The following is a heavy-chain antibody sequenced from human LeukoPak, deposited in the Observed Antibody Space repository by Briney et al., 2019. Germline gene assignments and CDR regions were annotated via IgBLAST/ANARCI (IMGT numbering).Heavy chain of an antibody. CDR1: GFTFSNIY. J-gene: IGHJ6*04. D-gene: IGHD1-1*01. V-gene: IGHV3-30*18. CDR3: AKVPGLERAYYYYGMDV. Sequence: GGSLRLSCAASGFTFSNIYMSWVRQAPGKGLEWVAVISYDGSNKYYADSVKGRFTISRDNSKNTLYLQMNSLRAEDTAVYYCAKVPGLERAYYYYGMDVWGKGTTVTVSS. CDR2: ISYDGSNK.